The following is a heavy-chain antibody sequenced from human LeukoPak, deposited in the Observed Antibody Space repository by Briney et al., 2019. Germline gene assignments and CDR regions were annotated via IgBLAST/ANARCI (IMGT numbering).Heavy chain of an antibody. CDR1: GGSISSYY. D-gene: IGHD1-26*01. Sequence: PSETLSLTCTVSGGSISSYYWSWIRQPPGKGLEWIGYIYYSGGTNYNPSLKSRVTTSVDTSKNQFSLKLSSVTPEDTAVYYCARARSGSSDFWGQGTLVTVSS. J-gene: IGHJ4*02. CDR3: ARARSGSSDF. CDR2: IYYSGGT. V-gene: IGHV4-59*12.